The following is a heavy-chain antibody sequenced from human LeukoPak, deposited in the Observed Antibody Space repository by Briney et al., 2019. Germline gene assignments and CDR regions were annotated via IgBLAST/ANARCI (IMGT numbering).Heavy chain of an antibody. CDR1: GITFSVYD. J-gene: IGHJ4*02. D-gene: IGHD6-19*01. CDR2: IRYDGGNK. CDR3: AKFPYSSGWATDY. Sequence: GGSLRLSCAASGITFSVYDMHWVRQALGKGLEWVAFIRYDGGNKFYADSVKGRFTISRDNSKNTMYLQMNSLRAEDTAVYYCAKFPYSSGWATDYWGQGTLVTASS. V-gene: IGHV3-30*02.